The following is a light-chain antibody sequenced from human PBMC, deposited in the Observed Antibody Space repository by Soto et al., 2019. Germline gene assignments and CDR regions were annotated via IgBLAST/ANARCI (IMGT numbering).Light chain of an antibody. CDR1: QAISNY. CDR2: DAS. J-gene: IGKJ2*01. CDR3: QQYDNLPPYT. Sequence: DIQMTQSPSSLSASVGDRVTITCQASQAISNYLNWYQQKPGKAPKLLIYDASNLEIGVPSRFSGSGSGTDFTFTISSLQPEDIATYYCQQYDNLPPYTFGQGTKLEIK. V-gene: IGKV1-33*01.